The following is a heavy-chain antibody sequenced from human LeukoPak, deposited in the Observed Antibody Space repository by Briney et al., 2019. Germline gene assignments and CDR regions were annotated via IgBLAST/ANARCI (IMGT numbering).Heavy chain of an antibody. V-gene: IGHV1-46*01. J-gene: IGHJ3*02. Sequence: ASVKVSCKASGNTFTRYFLHWVRQAPGQGPEWMGIINPSDGVTSYAQKFQGRVTMTREKSTTTVYMQLSRLRSDDTAIYYCARDRKAGQSSWGAFDIWGQGTVVTVSS. CDR3: ARDRKAGQSSWGAFDI. D-gene: IGHD3-16*01. CDR2: INPSDGVT. CDR1: GNTFTRYF.